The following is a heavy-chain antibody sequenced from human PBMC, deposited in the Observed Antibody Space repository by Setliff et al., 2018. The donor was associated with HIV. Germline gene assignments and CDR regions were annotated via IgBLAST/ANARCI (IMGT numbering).Heavy chain of an antibody. CDR1: GYSFIGYY. CDR3: ARVAVSGTP. J-gene: IGHJ4*02. V-gene: IGHV1-2*02. CDR2: INPNTGGT. D-gene: IGHD6-19*01. Sequence: ASVKVSCKASGYSFIGYYIHWVRQAPGQGLEWMGWINPNTGGTNYSQTFQGRVTLTRDTSISTAYMELTGLTSDDTAVYYCARVAVSGTPWGQGTLVTVSS.